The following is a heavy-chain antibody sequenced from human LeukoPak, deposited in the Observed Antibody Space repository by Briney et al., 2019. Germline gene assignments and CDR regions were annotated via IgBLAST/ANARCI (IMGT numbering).Heavy chain of an antibody. D-gene: IGHD3-22*01. J-gene: IGHJ6*02. CDR3: ATYDNLVAGDV. V-gene: IGHV3-7*01. CDR1: EFTFSDYW. Sequence: GGSLRLSCAASEFTFSDYWMSWVRQAPGKGPEWVANIKKDGSEEHYVDSVKGRFTVSRNNAKNSLFLQMNSLRVEDTAGYYCATYDNLVAGDVWGQGTTVSVSS. CDR2: IKKDGSEE.